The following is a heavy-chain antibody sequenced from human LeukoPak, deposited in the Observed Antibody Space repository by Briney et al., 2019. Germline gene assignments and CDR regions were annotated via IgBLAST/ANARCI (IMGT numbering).Heavy chain of an antibody. CDR1: GYTFTDYY. Sequence: ASVKVSCKASGYTFTDYYIRWVRQAPGQGLEWMGWINPNSGGTNYAQKFQGRVTMTRDTSISTAYMELSRLRSDDTAVYYCAREGIAGDIDYWGQGTLVTVSS. D-gene: IGHD6-13*01. CDR3: AREGIAGDIDY. CDR2: INPNSGGT. V-gene: IGHV1-2*02. J-gene: IGHJ4*02.